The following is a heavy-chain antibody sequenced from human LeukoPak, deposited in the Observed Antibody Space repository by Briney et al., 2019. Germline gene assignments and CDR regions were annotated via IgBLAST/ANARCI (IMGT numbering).Heavy chain of an antibody. Sequence: SETLSLTCTVSGVSISSGSYYWSWIRQPAGKGLEWIGRIYTSGSTNYNPSLKSRVTISVDTSKNQFSLKLSSVTAADMAVYYCARDKGVSGHIVVVTAIDYWGQGTLVIVSS. J-gene: IGHJ4*02. CDR2: IYTSGST. V-gene: IGHV4-61*02. D-gene: IGHD2-21*02. CDR1: GVSISSGSYY. CDR3: ARDKGVSGHIVVVTAIDY.